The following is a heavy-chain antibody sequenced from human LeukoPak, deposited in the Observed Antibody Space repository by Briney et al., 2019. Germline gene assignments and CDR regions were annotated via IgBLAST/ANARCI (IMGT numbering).Heavy chain of an antibody. D-gene: IGHD1-26*01. CDR1: GGTFSSYA. Sequence: ASVKVSCKASGGTFSSYAISWVRQAPGQGLEWMGGIIPIFGTANYAQKFQGRVTITADESTSTAYMELSSLRSEDTAVYYCARGRVVGATNYYYYYMDVWGKGTTVTISS. CDR2: IIPIFGTA. CDR3: ARGRVVGATNYYYYYMDV. V-gene: IGHV1-69*13. J-gene: IGHJ6*03.